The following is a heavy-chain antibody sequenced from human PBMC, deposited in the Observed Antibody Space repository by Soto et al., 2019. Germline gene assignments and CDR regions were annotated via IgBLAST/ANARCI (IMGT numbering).Heavy chain of an antibody. V-gene: IGHV3-23*01. J-gene: IGHJ4*02. D-gene: IGHD2-15*01. CDR2: IADSRDRT. CDR1: GFTFRSYA. Sequence: EVQLLESGGGLVQPGWSLRLSCAASGFTFRSYAMSWVRQAPGKGLEWVSVIADSRDRTYYADSVKGRFTISRDNSKNTLYLQMHNLRAEDTATYYCAKGIDWGQGTRVTVSS. CDR3: AKGID.